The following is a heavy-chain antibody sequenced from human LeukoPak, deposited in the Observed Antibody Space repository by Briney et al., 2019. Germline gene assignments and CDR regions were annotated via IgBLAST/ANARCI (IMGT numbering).Heavy chain of an antibody. J-gene: IGHJ5*02. Sequence: PGGSLRLSCAASGFTFSSYEMNWVRQAPGKGLEWVSYISSSGSTIYYADSVKGRFTISRDNAKNSLYLQMNSLRAEDTAVYHCARSGTTSDILTGQNWFDHWGQGTLVTVSS. CDR3: ARSGTTSDILTGQNWFDH. CDR2: ISSSGSTI. D-gene: IGHD3-9*01. CDR1: GFTFSSYE. V-gene: IGHV3-48*03.